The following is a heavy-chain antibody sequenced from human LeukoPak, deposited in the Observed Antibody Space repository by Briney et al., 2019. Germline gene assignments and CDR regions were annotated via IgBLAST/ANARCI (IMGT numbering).Heavy chain of an antibody. CDR3: ARDSSVTLSFDY. V-gene: IGHV3-66*01. J-gene: IGHJ4*02. CDR1: GFTVSTNY. CDR2: IYSGGST. D-gene: IGHD3-9*01. Sequence: GGSLRLSCAASGFTVSTNYMSWVRQAPGKGLEWVPVIYSGGSTYYADSVKGRFTISRDNSKNTLYLQMNSLRAEDTAVYYCARDSSVTLSFDYWGQGTLVTVSS.